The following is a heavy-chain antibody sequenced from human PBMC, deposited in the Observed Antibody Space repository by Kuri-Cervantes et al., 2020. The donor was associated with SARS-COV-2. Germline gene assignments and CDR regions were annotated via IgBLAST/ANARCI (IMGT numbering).Heavy chain of an antibody. J-gene: IGHJ4*02. D-gene: IGHD3-10*01. CDR2: ISSSSSYI. V-gene: IGHV3-21*01. CDR1: GFTFSSYS. Sequence: GESLKISCAASGFTFSSYSMNWVRQAPGKGLEWVSSISSSSSYIYYADSVKGRFTISRDNAKNSLYLQMNSLRAEDTAVYYCARDETVTMVRGVIIRPEIAPVWGSFDYWGQGTLVTVSS. CDR3: ARDETVTMVRGVIIRPEIAPVWGSFDY.